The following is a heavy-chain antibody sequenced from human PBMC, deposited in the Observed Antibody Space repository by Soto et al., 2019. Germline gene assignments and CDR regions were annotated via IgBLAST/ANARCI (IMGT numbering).Heavy chain of an antibody. D-gene: IGHD5-12*01. CDR3: ARDRVYGYNYGYYYYSMDV. Sequence: PGGSLRLSCAASGFTFSSYSMNWVRQAPGKGLEWVSYISSSSSTIYYADSVKGRFTISRDNAKNSLYLQMNSLRDEDTAVYYCARDRVYGYNYGYYYYSMDVWGQGTTVTVSS. CDR2: ISSSSSTI. CDR1: GFTFSSYS. J-gene: IGHJ6*02. V-gene: IGHV3-48*02.